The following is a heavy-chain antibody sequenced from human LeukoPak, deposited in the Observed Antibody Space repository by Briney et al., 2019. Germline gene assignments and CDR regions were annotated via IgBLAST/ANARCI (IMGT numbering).Heavy chain of an antibody. J-gene: IGHJ3*02. CDR2: ISGIDDST. V-gene: IGHV3-23*01. D-gene: IGHD3-10*01. Sequence: GGSLRLSCAASGFTFSTYAMSWVRQAPGKGLEWVSTISGIDDSTYYVGSVKGRFTISRDNSKNTLYLQMNSLRAEDTAVYYCAKDRPVGSGSHYNWDSDAFDIWGQGTMVTVSS. CDR1: GFTFSTYA. CDR3: AKDRPVGSGSHYNWDSDAFDI.